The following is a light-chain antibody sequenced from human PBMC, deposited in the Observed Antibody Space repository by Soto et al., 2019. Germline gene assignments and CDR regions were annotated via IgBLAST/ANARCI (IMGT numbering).Light chain of an antibody. CDR1: QSISNW. Sequence: DIQMTQSPSSVSASVGDRVTISCRASQSISNWLAWDQLKPGKAPKLLIYGASHLQNGVASRFSGSGSGTDFTLTIRSLQPEDFASYQCHQASSLPLTFGGGTRVE. V-gene: IGKV1-12*01. CDR3: HQASSLPLT. CDR2: GAS. J-gene: IGKJ4*01.